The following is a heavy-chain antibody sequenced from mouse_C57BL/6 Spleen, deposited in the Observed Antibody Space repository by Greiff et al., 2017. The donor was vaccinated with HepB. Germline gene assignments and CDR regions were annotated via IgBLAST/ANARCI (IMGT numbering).Heavy chain of an antibody. CDR3: ARPPYYSNHYFDY. D-gene: IGHD2-5*01. CDR2: ISSGSSTI. CDR1: GFTFSDYG. V-gene: IGHV5-17*01. Sequence: EVKLVESGGGLVKPGGSLKLSCAASGFTFSDYGMHWVRQAPEKGLEWVAYISSGSSTIYYADTVKGLFTISRDNAKNTLFLQMTSLRSEDTAMYYCARPPYYSNHYFDYWGQGTTLTVSS. J-gene: IGHJ2*01.